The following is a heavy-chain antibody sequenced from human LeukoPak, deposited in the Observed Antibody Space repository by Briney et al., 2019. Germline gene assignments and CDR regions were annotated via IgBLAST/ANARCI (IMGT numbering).Heavy chain of an antibody. CDR2: INPSGGST. CDR3: ARGRRDTIFGVVIPFDY. V-gene: IGHV1-46*01. CDR1: GYTFTSYY. D-gene: IGHD3-3*01. J-gene: IGHJ4*02. Sequence: ASVKVSCKASGYTFTSYYMHWVRQAPGQGLEWMGIINPSGGSTSYAQKFQGRVTMTRDTSTSTVYMELSSLRSEDTAVYYCARGRRDTIFGVVIPFDYWGQGTPVTVSS.